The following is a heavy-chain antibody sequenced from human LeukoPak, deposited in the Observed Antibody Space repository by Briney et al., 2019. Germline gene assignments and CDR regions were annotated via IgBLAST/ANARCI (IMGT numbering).Heavy chain of an antibody. Sequence: ASVKVSCKASGYTFTGYYMHWVRQAPGQGREWMGWMKPNSGNTGYAQKFQGRVTMTRNTSISTAYMELSSLRSEDTAVYYCARGLLGGVVNWGQGTLVTVSS. CDR3: ARGLLGGVVN. CDR1: GYTFTGYY. D-gene: IGHD3-3*01. V-gene: IGHV1-8*02. CDR2: MKPNSGNT. J-gene: IGHJ4*02.